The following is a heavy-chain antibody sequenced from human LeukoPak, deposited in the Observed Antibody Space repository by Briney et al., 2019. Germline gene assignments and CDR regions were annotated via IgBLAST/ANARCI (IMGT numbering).Heavy chain of an antibody. J-gene: IGHJ4*02. CDR3: ARWNYDSSGYYYVGYFDY. Sequence: PSETLSLTCTVSGGSISSYYWSWIRQPPGKGLEWIGYIYYSGSTNYNPSLKSRVTISVDTSKYQFSLKLSSVTAADTAVYYCARWNYDSSGYYYVGYFDYWGQGTLVTVSS. D-gene: IGHD3-22*01. CDR1: GGSISSYY. V-gene: IGHV4-59*01. CDR2: IYYSGST.